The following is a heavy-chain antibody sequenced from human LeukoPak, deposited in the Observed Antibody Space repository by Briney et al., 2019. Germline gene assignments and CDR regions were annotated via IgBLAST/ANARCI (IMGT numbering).Heavy chain of an antibody. J-gene: IGHJ4*02. D-gene: IGHD5-12*01. CDR3: ARDLGGYSGPSAY. Sequence: PGGSLRLSCAASGFTFDDYGMSWIRQAPGKGLEWVSYISTSGSTIHYADSVRGRFTISRDNAKNSLYLQMNSLRADDTAVYYCARDLGGYSGPSAYWGQGALVTVSS. CDR2: ISTSGSTI. V-gene: IGHV3-11*01. CDR1: GFTFDDYG.